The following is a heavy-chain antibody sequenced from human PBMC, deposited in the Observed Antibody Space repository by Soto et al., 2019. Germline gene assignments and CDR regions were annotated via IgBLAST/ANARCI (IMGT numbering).Heavy chain of an antibody. Sequence: ASVKVSCKASGYTFTSYAMHWVRQAPGQRLEWMGWINAGNGNTKYSQKFQGRVTITRDTSANTAYMELSSLRSEDTAVYYCARASSSYYYYYMDVWGKGTTVTVSS. CDR2: INAGNGNT. J-gene: IGHJ6*03. D-gene: IGHD6-6*01. V-gene: IGHV1-3*01. CDR3: ARASSSYYYYYMDV. CDR1: GYTFTSYA.